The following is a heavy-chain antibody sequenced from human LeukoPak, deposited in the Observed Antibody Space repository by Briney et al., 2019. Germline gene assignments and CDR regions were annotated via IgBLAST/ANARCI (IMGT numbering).Heavy chain of an antibody. CDR2: IYPADSDT. J-gene: IGHJ5*02. CDR3: ARHPLGGPRANYFDP. CDR1: GYSFTSYW. V-gene: IGHV5-51*01. Sequence: GESLKISCKGSGYSFTSYWIGWVRQMPGKGLEWMGIIYPADSDTRYSPSFQGQVTISADKSISTAYLQWSSLKASDTAMYYCARHPLGGPRANYFDPWGQGTLVTVSS.